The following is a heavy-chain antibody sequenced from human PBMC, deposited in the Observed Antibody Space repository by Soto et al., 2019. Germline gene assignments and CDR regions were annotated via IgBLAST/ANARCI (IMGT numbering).Heavy chain of an antibody. J-gene: IGHJ4*02. CDR2: ISYDGSNK. CDR3: ARDASDETLYFDH. CDR1: GFTFSSYA. Sequence: QVQLVESGGGVVQPGRSLRLSCAASGFTFSSYAMHWVRQAPGKGLEWVAVISYDGSNKYYADSVKGRFTISRDNSKNTLYLQMNSLRAEDTAVYYCARDASDETLYFDHWGQGTLVTVSS. V-gene: IGHV3-30-3*01.